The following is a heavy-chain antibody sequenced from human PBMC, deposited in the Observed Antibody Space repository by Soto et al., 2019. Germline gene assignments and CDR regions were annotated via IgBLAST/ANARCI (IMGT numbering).Heavy chain of an antibody. V-gene: IGHV1-69*13. CDR3: ATSEGRDGYSFDY. CDR1: GGTFNRQY. CDR2: VSPLFGTP. D-gene: IGHD5-12*01. J-gene: IGHJ4*02. Sequence: VQVSCKACGGTFNRQYMRWLRLAPGQGREGVGGVSPLFGTPHYAEKCQDRVTIAADESTGTAYLELSSLTSEDTAVYYCATSEGRDGYSFDYWGPGTLVTVSS.